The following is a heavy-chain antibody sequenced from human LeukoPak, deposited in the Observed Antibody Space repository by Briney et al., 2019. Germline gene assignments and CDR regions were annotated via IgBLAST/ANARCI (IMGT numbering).Heavy chain of an antibody. Sequence: SETLSLTCTVSGVSISSSNSYWGWIRQPPGKGLEWIGSIYYTGNTYYNASLKSRVTISIDTSKNQISLRLTSVTATDTAMYYCARQTGSGLFTLPGGQGTLVAVSS. CDR3: ARQTGSGLFTLP. D-gene: IGHD3/OR15-3a*01. V-gene: IGHV4-39*01. CDR1: GVSISSSNSY. J-gene: IGHJ4*02. CDR2: IYYTGNT.